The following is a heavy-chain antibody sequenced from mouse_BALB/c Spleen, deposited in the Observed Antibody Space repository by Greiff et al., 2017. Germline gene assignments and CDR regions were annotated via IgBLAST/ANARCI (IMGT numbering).Heavy chain of an antibody. J-gene: IGHJ3*01. CDR2: ISDGGSYT. D-gene: IGHD2-4*01. CDR3: ARGYYDYDWFAY. CDR1: GFTFSDYY. V-gene: IGHV5-4*02. Sequence: EVKLQESGGGLVKPGGSLKLSCAASGFTFSDYYMYWVRQTPEKRLEWVATISDGGSYTYYPDSVKGRFTISRDNAKNNLYLQMSSLKSEDTAMYYCARGYYDYDWFAYWGQGTLVTVSA.